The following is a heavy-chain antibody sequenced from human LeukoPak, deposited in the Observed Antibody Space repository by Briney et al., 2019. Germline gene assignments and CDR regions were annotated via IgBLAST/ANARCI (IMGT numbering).Heavy chain of an antibody. Sequence: PGGSLRLSCAASGFTFSSHWMTWVRQAPGKGLEWVANIKEDGTRKNYMDSVKGRFTISRDNAKNSLYLQMNSLRAEDTAVYYCARSYGDRLPYYYGMDVWGQGTTVTVSS. J-gene: IGHJ6*02. D-gene: IGHD4-17*01. CDR2: IKEDGTRK. CDR3: ARSYGDRLPYYYGMDV. V-gene: IGHV3-7*03. CDR1: GFTFSSHW.